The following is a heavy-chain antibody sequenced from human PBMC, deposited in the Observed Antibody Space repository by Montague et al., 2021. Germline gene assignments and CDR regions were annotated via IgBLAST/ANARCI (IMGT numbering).Heavy chain of an antibody. CDR3: ARVLSSWYVGWFDP. CDR1: GASITSNIYY. CDR2: IYYSGNS. V-gene: IGHV4-39*07. Sequence: SQTLSLTCTVSGASITSNIYYWGWIRQSPGKGLEWIGSIYYSGNSFYQPPLKSRITMAVDTSKNQFSLKLSSVTAADTAIYYCARVLSSWYVGWFDPWGQGTLVTVSS. J-gene: IGHJ5*02. D-gene: IGHD6-13*01.